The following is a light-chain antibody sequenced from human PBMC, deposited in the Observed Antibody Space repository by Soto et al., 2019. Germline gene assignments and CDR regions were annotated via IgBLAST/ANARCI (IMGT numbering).Light chain of an antibody. CDR3: QQYGTSLI. Sequence: EIVLTQSPDTLSLSPGERATLSCRASQSVTSSYLAWYQQKPGQAPRLLIYGPSTRATGVSDRFSGSGSGTDFTLTISRLEPEDFAVYYCQQYGTSLIFGQGTRLEIK. J-gene: IGKJ5*01. CDR1: QSVTSSY. V-gene: IGKV3-20*01. CDR2: GPS.